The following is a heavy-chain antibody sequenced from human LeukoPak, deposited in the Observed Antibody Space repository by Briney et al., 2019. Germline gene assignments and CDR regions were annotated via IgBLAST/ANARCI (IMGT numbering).Heavy chain of an antibody. J-gene: IGHJ4*02. CDR1: GFTFSNAW. V-gene: IGHV3-15*01. CDR3: TTTWRIQLWLI. CDR2: IKSKTDGGTT. Sequence: GGSLRLSCAASGFTFSNAWMSWVRQAPGKGLEWVGRIKSKTDGGTTDYAAPVKDRFTISRDDSKNTLYLQMNSLKTEDTAVYYCTTTWRIQLWLIWGQGTLVTVSS. D-gene: IGHD5-18*01.